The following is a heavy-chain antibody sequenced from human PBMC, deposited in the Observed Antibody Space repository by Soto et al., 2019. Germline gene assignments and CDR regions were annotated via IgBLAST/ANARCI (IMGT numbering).Heavy chain of an antibody. CDR1: GFNISPYE. V-gene: IGHV3-48*03. CDR3: AVLDIVTTIRGQYYGIDV. D-gene: IGHD5-12*01. J-gene: IGHJ6*02. Sequence: GGSLRLSCKASGFNISPYEMHWVRQAPGKGLEWLAYISETGRTTDYADSVKGRFTVTRDNAKDSLYLQLNNLRLDDTAVYYCAVLDIVTTIRGQYYGIDVWGQGTTVTVSS. CDR2: ISETGRTT.